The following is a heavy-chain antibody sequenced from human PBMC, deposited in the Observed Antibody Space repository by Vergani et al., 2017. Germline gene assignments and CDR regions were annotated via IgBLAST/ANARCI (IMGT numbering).Heavy chain of an antibody. CDR2: IDYSGSP. CDR1: GAPIRSSNYY. V-gene: IGHV4-39*01. Sequence: QLQLQESGPGLVKPSATLSLTCSVSGAPIRSSNYYLGWIRQPPGKGLEWLARIDYSGSPYYKPSLKSRVTISVDTSKNQFSLKLSSVTAADTAVYFCARHSTVEWLVKLGWIDPWGQGILVTVSS. CDR3: ARHSTVEWLVKLGWIDP. D-gene: IGHD6-19*01. J-gene: IGHJ5*02.